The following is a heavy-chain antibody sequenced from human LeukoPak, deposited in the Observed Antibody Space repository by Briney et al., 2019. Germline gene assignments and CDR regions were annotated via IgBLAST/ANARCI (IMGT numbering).Heavy chain of an antibody. V-gene: IGHV4-4*02. D-gene: IGHD3-10*01. J-gene: IGHJ5*02. CDR1: GGSISSSNW. CDR3: ARVRGSGSPNWFDP. CDR2: VYHSGST. Sequence: SETLSLTCAVSGGSISSSNWWSWVRQPPGKGLEWIGEVYHSGSTNYNPSLKSRVTISVDKSKNQFSLKLSSVTAADTAVYYCARVRGSGSPNWFDPWGQGTLVTVSS.